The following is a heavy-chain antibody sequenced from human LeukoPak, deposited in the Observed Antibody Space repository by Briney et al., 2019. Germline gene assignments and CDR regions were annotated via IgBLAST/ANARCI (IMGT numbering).Heavy chain of an antibody. CDR3: AKDVVPDSGWDLDY. D-gene: IGHD6-19*01. CDR2: IYPSGDST. V-gene: IGHV3-23*01. CDR1: GFTFSTYS. Sequence: PGGSLRLSCAASGFTFSTYSMTWVRQGPGKGLEWVSSIYPSGDSTFYADSVKGRFTISRDNSKNTLYLQMSSLRPEDTAIYYCAKDVVPDSGWDLDYWGQGTLVTVSS. J-gene: IGHJ4*02.